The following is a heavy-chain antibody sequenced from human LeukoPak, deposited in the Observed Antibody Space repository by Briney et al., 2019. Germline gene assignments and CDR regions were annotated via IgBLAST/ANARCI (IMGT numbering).Heavy chain of an antibody. CDR1: GYTFTSYA. J-gene: IGHJ4*02. V-gene: IGHV1-18*01. D-gene: IGHD3-22*01. CDR2: ITGYNGNT. Sequence: ASVKVSCKASGYTFTSYAMNWVRQAPGQGLEWMGWITGYNGNTNYAQRLQGRVTMTTDISTSTAYLELRSLRSDDTAVYYCATSFYYDTSGTQPYYFDYWGQGTLVTVSS. CDR3: ATSFYYDTSGTQPYYFDY.